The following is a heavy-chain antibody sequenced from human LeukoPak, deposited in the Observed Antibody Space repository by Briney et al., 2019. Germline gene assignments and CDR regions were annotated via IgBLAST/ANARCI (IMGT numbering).Heavy chain of an antibody. Sequence: SETLSLTCTVSGDSISSGGNYWSWLRQHPGKGLERIGYIYYSGSTYYNPSLKSRLTISVDTSKNQFSLKLSSVTAADTAVYYCARWGNSGYASGYFDYWGQGTLVTASS. CDR3: ARWGNSGYASGYFDY. CDR1: GDSISSGGNY. CDR2: IYYSGST. V-gene: IGHV4-31*03. D-gene: IGHD5-12*01. J-gene: IGHJ4*02.